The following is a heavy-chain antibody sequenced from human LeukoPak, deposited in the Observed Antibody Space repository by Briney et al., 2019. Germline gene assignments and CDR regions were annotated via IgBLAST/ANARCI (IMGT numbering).Heavy chain of an antibody. CDR2: IRQDGSEK. CDR1: GFTIGSYW. V-gene: IGHV3-7*01. CDR3: ARAGYYGDDAFDL. Sequence: GGSLTLSCAGSGFTIGSYWMSWVRQAPGKGLEWVANIRQDGSEKYYVDSVKGRLTISRDNAKNSLYLQMNSLRAEDTGIYYCARAGYYGDDAFDLWGQGTIVSDSS. D-gene: IGHD2/OR15-2a*01. J-gene: IGHJ3*01.